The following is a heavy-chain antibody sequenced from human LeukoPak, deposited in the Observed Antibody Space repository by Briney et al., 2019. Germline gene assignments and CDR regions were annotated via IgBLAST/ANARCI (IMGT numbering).Heavy chain of an antibody. Sequence: GGPLRLSCVASGFTFNNYDMHWVRQAPGKGLEWVAVVTSDGNNKYFADSVKGRFTVSRDNSKNALFLQMNSLRAEDTAVYYCAREGPILTLVVTFDAFDIWGQGAMVTVSS. CDR3: AREGPILTLVVTFDAFDI. CDR2: VTSDGNNK. V-gene: IGHV3-30*04. J-gene: IGHJ3*02. CDR1: GFTFNNYD. D-gene: IGHD3-22*01.